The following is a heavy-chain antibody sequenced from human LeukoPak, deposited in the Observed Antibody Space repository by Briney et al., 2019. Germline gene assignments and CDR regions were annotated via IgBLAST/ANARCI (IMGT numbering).Heavy chain of an antibody. Sequence: ASVKVSCKASGYTFTSYDINWVRQTTGQGLEWMGWMNPDSGNTGYAQKFQGRVTMTRNTSISTAYMELSSLRSEDTAVYYCARRPSKYYDILTGHYRSEFDYWGQGTLVTVSS. CDR3: ARRPSKYYDILTGHYRSEFDY. V-gene: IGHV1-8*01. CDR1: GYTFTSYD. J-gene: IGHJ4*02. D-gene: IGHD3-9*01. CDR2: MNPDSGNT.